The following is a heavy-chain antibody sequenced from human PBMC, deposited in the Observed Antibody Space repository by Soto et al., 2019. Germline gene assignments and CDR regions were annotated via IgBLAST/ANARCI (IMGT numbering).Heavy chain of an antibody. V-gene: IGHV3-21*01. CDR3: ARDQEYCSGGSCGMDV. CDR2: ISSSSSYI. D-gene: IGHD2-15*01. J-gene: IGHJ6*02. Sequence: PGGSLRLSCAASGFTFSSYSMNWVRQAPGKGLEWVSSISSSSSYIYYADSVKGRFTISRDNAKNSLYLQMNSLRAEDTAVYYCARDQEYCSGGSCGMDVWGQGTTVTVSS. CDR1: GFTFSSYS.